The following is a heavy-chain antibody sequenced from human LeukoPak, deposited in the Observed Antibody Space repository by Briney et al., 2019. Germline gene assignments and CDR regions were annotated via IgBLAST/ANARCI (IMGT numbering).Heavy chain of an antibody. Sequence: SVKVSCKASGCTFSSYAISWVRQAPGQGLEWMGGTIPIFGTANYAQKFQGRVTITTDESTSTAYMELSSLRSEDTAVYYCARGHLFLDEHNWFDPWGQGTLVTVSS. CDR3: ARGHLFLDEHNWFDP. J-gene: IGHJ5*02. CDR2: TIPIFGTA. V-gene: IGHV1-69*05. D-gene: IGHD2-21*01. CDR1: GCTFSSYA.